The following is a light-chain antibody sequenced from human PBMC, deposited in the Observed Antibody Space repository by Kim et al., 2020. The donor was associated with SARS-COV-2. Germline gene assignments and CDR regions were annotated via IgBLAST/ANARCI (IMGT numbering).Light chain of an antibody. Sequence: QSALTQPRSVSGSPGQSVTISCTGTSSDVGGYNYVSWYQLHPGKAPKLMIYAVSKRPSGVPDHFSGSKSGNTASLTISGLQAEDEADYYCCSYTGTDPSKVFGTGTKVTVL. V-gene: IGLV2-11*01. CDR3: CSYTGTDPSKV. J-gene: IGLJ1*01. CDR2: AVS. CDR1: SSDVGGYNY.